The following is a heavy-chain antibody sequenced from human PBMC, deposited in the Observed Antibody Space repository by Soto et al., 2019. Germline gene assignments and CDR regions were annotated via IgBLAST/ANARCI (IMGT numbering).Heavy chain of an antibody. V-gene: IGHV4-34*01. CDR2: INHSGST. Sequence: SETLSLTCAVYGGSFSGYYWSWIRQPPGKGLEWIGEINHSGSTNYNPSLKSRVTISVDTSKNQFSLKLSSVTAADTAVYYCARGILSRYHPRYYYFYIVVWGKAPTVTVS. CDR3: ARGILSRYHPRYYYFYIVV. D-gene: IGHD3-3*02. J-gene: IGHJ6*03. CDR1: GGSFSGYY.